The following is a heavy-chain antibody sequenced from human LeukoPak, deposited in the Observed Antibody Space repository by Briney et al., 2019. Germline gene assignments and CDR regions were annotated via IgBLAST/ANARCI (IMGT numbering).Heavy chain of an antibody. CDR3: AREPTYSSSWHTSCDY. CDR2: ITGSSSTM. D-gene: IGHD6-13*01. Sequence: GGSLRLSCAASGFTFSNYNMNWVRQAPGKGLEWVSYITGSSSTMYYADSVKGRFTISRDNAKNSLYLQVNSLRAEDTAVYYCAREPTYSSSWHTSCDYSGQGTLVTVSS. CDR1: GFTFSNYN. J-gene: IGHJ4*02. V-gene: IGHV3-48*01.